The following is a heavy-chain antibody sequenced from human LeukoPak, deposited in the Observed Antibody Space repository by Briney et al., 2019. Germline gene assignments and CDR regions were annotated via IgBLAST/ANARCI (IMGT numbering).Heavy chain of an antibody. CDR3: ARVCSNISCWGAFDI. J-gene: IGHJ3*02. D-gene: IGHD2-2*01. Sequence: GGSLRLSCAASGFTFSDYYMNWIRQAPGKGLEWVSYISSSGSSIYYADSVKGRFTSSRDNAKNSLYLQMNSLRAEDTAVYYCARVCSNISCWGAFDIWGQGTMVTVSS. CDR1: GFTFSDYY. CDR2: ISSSGSSI. V-gene: IGHV3-11*04.